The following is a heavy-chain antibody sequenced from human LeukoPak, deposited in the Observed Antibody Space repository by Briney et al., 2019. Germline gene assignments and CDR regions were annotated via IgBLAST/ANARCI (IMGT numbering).Heavy chain of an antibody. Sequence: GSLRFSCAASGFTFSSYGMHWVRQAPGKGLEWVAVIWYDGSNKYYADSVKGRFTISRDNSKNTLYLQMNSLRAEDTAVYYCARGAHTAGLSLWGQGTMVTVSS. J-gene: IGHJ3*01. D-gene: IGHD5-18*01. CDR3: ARGAHTAGLSL. CDR1: GFTFSSYG. CDR2: IWYDGSNK. V-gene: IGHV3-33*01.